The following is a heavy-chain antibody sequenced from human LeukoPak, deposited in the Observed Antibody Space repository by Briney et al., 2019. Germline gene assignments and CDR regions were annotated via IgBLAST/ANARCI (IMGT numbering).Heavy chain of an antibody. CDR3: ARHLGVWGSYRYSYFDY. V-gene: IGHV4-30-4*01. CDR2: IYYSGST. D-gene: IGHD3-16*02. J-gene: IGHJ4*02. Sequence: SQTLSLTCTVFGGSISSGDYYWSWIRQPPGKGLEWIGYIYYSGSTYYNPSLKSRVTISVDTSKNQFSLKLSSVTAADTAVYYCARHLGVWGSYRYSYFDYWGQGTLVTVSS. CDR1: GGSISSGDYY.